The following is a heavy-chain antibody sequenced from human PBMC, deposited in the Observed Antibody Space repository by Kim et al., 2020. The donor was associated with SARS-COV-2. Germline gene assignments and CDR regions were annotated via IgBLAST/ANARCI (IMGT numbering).Heavy chain of an antibody. CDR3: LLGTMN. V-gene: IGHV3-43*02. D-gene: IGHD2-2*01. J-gene: IGHJ4*02. CDR2: ISGDGGST. CDR1: GFTFDDYA. Sequence: GGSLRLSCAASGFTFDDYAMHWVRQAPGKGLEWVSLISGDGGSTYYADSVKGRFTISRDNSKNSLYLQMNSLRTEDTALYYCLLGTMNWGQGTLVTVSS.